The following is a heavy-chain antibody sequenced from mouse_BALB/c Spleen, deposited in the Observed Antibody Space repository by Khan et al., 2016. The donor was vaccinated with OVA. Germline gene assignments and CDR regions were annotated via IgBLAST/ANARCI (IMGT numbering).Heavy chain of an antibody. V-gene: IGHV6-6*02. J-gene: IGHJ3*01. CDR1: GFTFSSDW. CDR3: TQLGRSY. CDR2: IRLKSDNYAT. D-gene: IGHD4-1*02. Sequence: EVKLEESGGGLVQPGGSMKLSCVASGFTFSSDWMSWVRQSPEKGLEWVAEIRLKSDNYATHYAESVKGKFTIARDDCKSRLYLQMTSLRAEDTGIYYCTQLGRSYWGQGTLVTVSA.